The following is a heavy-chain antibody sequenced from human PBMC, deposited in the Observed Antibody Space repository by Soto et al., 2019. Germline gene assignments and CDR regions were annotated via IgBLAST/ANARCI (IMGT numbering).Heavy chain of an antibody. CDR3: AREKYGDYVFGGDDP. Sequence: TSETLSLTCTVSGGSVSSGSYYWSWIRQPPGKGLEWIGYIYNSGSTNYNPSLKSRVTISVDTSKNQFSLKLSSVTAADTALYYCAREKYGDYVFGGDDPWGQGTLVTVSS. D-gene: IGHD4-17*01. J-gene: IGHJ5*02. CDR2: IYNSGST. V-gene: IGHV4-61*01. CDR1: GGSVSSGSYY.